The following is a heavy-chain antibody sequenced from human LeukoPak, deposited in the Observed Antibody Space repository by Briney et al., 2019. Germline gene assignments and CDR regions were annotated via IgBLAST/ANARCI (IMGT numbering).Heavy chain of an antibody. CDR3: ARYRAYSSGWYGDFDY. D-gene: IGHD6-19*01. CDR1: GYTFTSYG. V-gene: IGHV1-18*01. CDR2: ISAYNGNT. J-gene: IGHJ4*02. Sequence: GASVKVSCKASGYTFTSYGISWVRQAPGQGLEWMGWISAYNGNTSYAQKLQGRVTMTTDTSTSTAYMELRSLRSDDTAVYYCARYRAYSSGWYGDFDYWGQGTLVTVSS.